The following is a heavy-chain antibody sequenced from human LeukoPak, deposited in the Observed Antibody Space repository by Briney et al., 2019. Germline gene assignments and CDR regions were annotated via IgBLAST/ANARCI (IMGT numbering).Heavy chain of an antibody. CDR2: IFVIGDTT. CDR3: AKDTGDYGWGPHKGDAFDI. Sequence: GGSLRFSGAASGFTFTNYAMNWVRQAPGKGLKWASIIFVIGDTTYYADSVKGRFTVSRDNSKNTLYLQMNSLRAEDTAVYYCAKDTGDYGWGPHKGDAFDIWGQGTMVTVSS. D-gene: IGHD4-17*01. V-gene: IGHV3-23*01. J-gene: IGHJ3*02. CDR1: GFTFTNYA.